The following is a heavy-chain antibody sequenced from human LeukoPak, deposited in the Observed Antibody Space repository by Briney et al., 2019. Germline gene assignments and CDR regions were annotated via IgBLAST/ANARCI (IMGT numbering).Heavy chain of an antibody. D-gene: IGHD4-17*01. CDR2: ISYDGSNK. CDR3: ARGRDYGDYDY. CDR1: GFTFSSYG. V-gene: IGHV3-30*03. J-gene: IGHJ4*02. Sequence: GGSLRLSCAASGFTFSSYGMHWVRQAPGKGLEWVAVISYDGSNKYYADSVKGRFTISRDNAKNSLYLQMNSLRAEDTAVYYCARGRDYGDYDYWGQGTLVTVSS.